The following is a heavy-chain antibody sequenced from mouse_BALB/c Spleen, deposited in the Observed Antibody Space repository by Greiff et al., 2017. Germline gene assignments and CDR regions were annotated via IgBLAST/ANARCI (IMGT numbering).Heavy chain of an antibody. CDR2: ISSGRSTI. J-gene: IGHJ2*01. D-gene: IGHD4-1*01. V-gene: IGHV5-17*02. CDR1: GFTFSSFG. CDR3: ARKTGTGPFDY. Sequence: EVQGVESGGGLVQPGGSRKLSCAASGFTFSSFGMHWVRQAPEKGLEWVAYISSGRSTIYYADTVKGRLTISRDNPKNTLFLQMTSLRSEDTAMYYCARKTGTGPFDYWGQGTTLTVSS.